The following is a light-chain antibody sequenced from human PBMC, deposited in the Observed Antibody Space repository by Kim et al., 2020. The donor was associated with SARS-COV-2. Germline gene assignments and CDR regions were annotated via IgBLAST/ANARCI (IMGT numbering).Light chain of an antibody. V-gene: IGLV3-19*01. CDR1: SHRSYY. CDR2: GKN. CDR3: NSRDSSGNHVV. J-gene: IGLJ2*01. Sequence: ALEQTVRITCQGDSHRSYYASWYQQKPGQAPVLVIYGKNNRPSGIPDRFSGSSSGNTASLTITGAQAEDEADYYCNSRDSSGNHVVFGGGTQLTVL.